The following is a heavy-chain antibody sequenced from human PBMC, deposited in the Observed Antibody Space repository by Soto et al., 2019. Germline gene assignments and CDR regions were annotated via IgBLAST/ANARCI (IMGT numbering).Heavy chain of an antibody. J-gene: IGHJ4*02. Sequence: GGSLRLSCAASGFTFSDHYMDWVRQAPGGLEWVARTRNKARGYTTEYAASVKARFTISRDASKNSLYLQMDSLKTEDTAVYYCVRVSDTFYYDSWGQGTLVTVSS. CDR3: VRVSDTFYYDS. V-gene: IGHV3-72*01. CDR1: GFTFSDHY. D-gene: IGHD3-10*01. CDR2: TRNKARGYTT.